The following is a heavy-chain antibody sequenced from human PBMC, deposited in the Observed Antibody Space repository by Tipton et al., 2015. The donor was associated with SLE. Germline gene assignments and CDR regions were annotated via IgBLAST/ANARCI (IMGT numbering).Heavy chain of an antibody. CDR2: IWYDGSNK. CDR3: AKDRGVGATGYYYYGMDV. Sequence: SLRLSCAASGFTLRSYGMHWVRQAPGKGLEWVAVIWYDGSNKYYADSVKGRFTISRDNSKNTLYLQMDGLRPEDMAVYYCAKDRGVGATGYYYYGMDVWGQGTTVTVSS. D-gene: IGHD1-26*01. V-gene: IGHV3-30*18. CDR1: GFTLRSYG. J-gene: IGHJ6*02.